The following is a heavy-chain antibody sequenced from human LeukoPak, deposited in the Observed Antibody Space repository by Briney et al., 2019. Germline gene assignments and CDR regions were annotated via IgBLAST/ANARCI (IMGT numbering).Heavy chain of an antibody. D-gene: IGHD4-17*01. CDR3: ARDLAYGDYIYDY. CDR2: IYSGDTT. CDR1: GITVSRNY. Sequence: GGSLRLSCAASGITVSRNYMNWVRQAPGKRLEWVSVIYSGDTTHYADSVKGRFSISRGNSKNTLYLQMNNLRVEDTAVYYCARDLAYGDYIYDYWGQGTLVTVSS. V-gene: IGHV3-66*01. J-gene: IGHJ4*02.